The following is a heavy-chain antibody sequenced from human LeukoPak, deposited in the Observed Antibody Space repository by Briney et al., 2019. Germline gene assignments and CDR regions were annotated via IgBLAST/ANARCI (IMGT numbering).Heavy chain of an antibody. CDR1: GYTFTGYY. Sequence: ASVKVSCKASGYTFTGYYMHWVRQAPGQGLEWMGWINPNSGGTNYAQKFQGRVTMTRDTSISTAYMELSRLRSDDTAVYYCARDQQLVRHYYYYGMDDWGQGTTVTVSS. D-gene: IGHD6-13*01. J-gene: IGHJ6*02. CDR2: INPNSGGT. V-gene: IGHV1-2*02. CDR3: ARDQQLVRHYYYYGMDD.